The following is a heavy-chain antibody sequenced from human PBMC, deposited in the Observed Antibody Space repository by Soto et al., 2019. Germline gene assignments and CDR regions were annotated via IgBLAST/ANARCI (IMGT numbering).Heavy chain of an antibody. CDR3: ASSRAYDFWSGYYLSSWFDP. CDR2: IIPIFGTA. D-gene: IGHD3-3*01. J-gene: IGHJ5*02. V-gene: IGHV1-69*13. Sequence: SVKVSCKASGGTLSSYAISWVRQAPGQGLEWMGGIIPIFGTANYAQKFQGRVTITADESTSTAYMELSSLRSEDTAVYYCASSRAYDFWSGYYLSSWFDPWGQGTLVTVSS. CDR1: GGTLSSYA.